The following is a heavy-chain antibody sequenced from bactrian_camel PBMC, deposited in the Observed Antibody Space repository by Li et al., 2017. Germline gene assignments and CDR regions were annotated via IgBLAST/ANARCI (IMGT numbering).Heavy chain of an antibody. Sequence: VQLVESGGGAVQPGGSLRLSCVASGFVFSDYGMSWVRQAPGKGLEWTSSIKIDGSNTHYADSVKGRFTISRDNAKNTLCLQLNSLRSEDTALYYCAVRYGLGAKLGGFNVWGQGTQVTVS. V-gene: IGHV3S7*01. CDR3: AVRYGLGAKLGGFNV. CDR1: GFVFSDYG. D-gene: IGHD3*01. CDR2: IKIDGSNT. J-gene: IGHJ4*01.